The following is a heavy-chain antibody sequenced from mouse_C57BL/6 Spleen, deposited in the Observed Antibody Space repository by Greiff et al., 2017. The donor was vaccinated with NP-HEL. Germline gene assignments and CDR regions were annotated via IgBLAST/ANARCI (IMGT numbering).Heavy chain of an antibody. J-gene: IGHJ2*01. CDR3: ARKSTRASY. V-gene: IGHV1-4*01. D-gene: IGHD3-1*01. CDR2: INPSSGYT. Sequence: VQLQQSGAELVKPGASVKMSCKASGYTFTSYTMHWVKQRPGQGLEWIGYINPSSGYTKYNQKFKDKATLTADKSSSTAYRQLSSLTSEDSAVYYCARKSTRASYWGQGTTLTVSS. CDR1: GYTFTSYT.